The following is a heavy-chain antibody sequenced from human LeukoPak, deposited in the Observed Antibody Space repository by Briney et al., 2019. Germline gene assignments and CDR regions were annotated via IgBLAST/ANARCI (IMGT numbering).Heavy chain of an antibody. CDR3: ARDGSAYGHYYYYMDV. CDR2: ISSSSSYI. Sequence: PSETLSLTCTVSGDSIHSSVYYWGWVRQPPGKGLEWVSSISSSSSYIYYADSVKGRFTISRDNAKNSLYLQMNSLRAEDTAVYYCARDGSAYGHYYYYMDVWGKGTTVTVSS. CDR1: GDSIHSSVYY. J-gene: IGHJ6*03. D-gene: IGHD3-10*01. V-gene: IGHV3-21*01.